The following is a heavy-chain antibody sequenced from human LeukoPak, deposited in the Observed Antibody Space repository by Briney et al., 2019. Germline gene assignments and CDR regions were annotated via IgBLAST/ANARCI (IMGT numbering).Heavy chain of an antibody. CDR1: GGSFSGYY. Sequence: SETLSLTCAVYGGSFSGYYWSWIRQPPGKGLEWIGEINHSGSTNYNPSLKSRVTISVDTSKNQFSLKLGSVTAADTAVYYCARRIMITFGGVIVPQGGYFDYWGQGTLVTVSS. V-gene: IGHV4-34*01. CDR3: ARRIMITFGGVIVPQGGYFDY. J-gene: IGHJ4*02. D-gene: IGHD3-16*02. CDR2: INHSGST.